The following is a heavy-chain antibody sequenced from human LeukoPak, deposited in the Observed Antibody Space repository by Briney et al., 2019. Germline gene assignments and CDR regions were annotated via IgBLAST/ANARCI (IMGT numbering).Heavy chain of an antibody. Sequence: GGSLRLSRAASGFTFSSFSMHWVRQAPGKGLESVSAISSNGGSTYYANSVKGRFTISRDNSKNTLYLQMGSLRAEDMAVYYCAREYYGGYVDYWGQGTLVTVSS. D-gene: IGHD3-10*01. CDR2: ISSNGGST. J-gene: IGHJ4*02. V-gene: IGHV3-64*01. CDR1: GFTFSSFS. CDR3: AREYYGGYVDY.